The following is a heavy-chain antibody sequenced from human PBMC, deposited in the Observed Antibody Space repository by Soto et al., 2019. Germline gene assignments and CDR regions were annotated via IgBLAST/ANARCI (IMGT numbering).Heavy chain of an antibody. Sequence: QITLKESGPTLVKPTQTLTLTCTFSGFSLSTSGVGVGWIRQPPGKALEWLALIYWDDDKRYSPSLNSRLTITKDTSKNQVVLTMTNMDPVDTATYYCAHTSKVRYYDILTGYSYYYYGMDVWGQGTTVTVSS. J-gene: IGHJ6*02. CDR2: IYWDDDK. V-gene: IGHV2-5*02. CDR3: AHTSKVRYYDILTGYSYYYYGMDV. D-gene: IGHD3-9*01. CDR1: GFSLSTSGVG.